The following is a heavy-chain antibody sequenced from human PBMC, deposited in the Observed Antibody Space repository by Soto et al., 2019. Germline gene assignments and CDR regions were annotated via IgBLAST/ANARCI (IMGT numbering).Heavy chain of an antibody. J-gene: IGHJ3*02. CDR1: GFTFSSYA. CDR2: ISGSGGST. CDR3: ARYYDFWSGYYPNDAFDI. D-gene: IGHD3-3*01. Sequence: GGSLRLSCAASGFTFSSYAMSWVRQAPGKGLEWVSAISGSGGSTYYADSVKGRFTISRDNSKNTLYLQMNSLRAEDTAVYYCARYYDFWSGYYPNDAFDIWGQGTMVTVSS. V-gene: IGHV3-23*01.